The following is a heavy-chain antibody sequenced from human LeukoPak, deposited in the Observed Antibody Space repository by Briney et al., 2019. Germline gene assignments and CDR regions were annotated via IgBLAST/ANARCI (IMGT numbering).Heavy chain of an antibody. J-gene: IGHJ4*02. CDR2: ISYDGSNK. V-gene: IGHV3-30*18. Sequence: GGSLRLSCAASGFTFSSYGMHWVRQAPGKGLEWVAVISYDGSNKYYADSVKGRFTISRDNSKNTLYLQMNSLRAEDTAVYYCAKDQLTLVWKYQLLLDYWGQGTLVTVSS. D-gene: IGHD2-2*01. CDR3: AKDQLTLVWKYQLLLDY. CDR1: GFTFSSYG.